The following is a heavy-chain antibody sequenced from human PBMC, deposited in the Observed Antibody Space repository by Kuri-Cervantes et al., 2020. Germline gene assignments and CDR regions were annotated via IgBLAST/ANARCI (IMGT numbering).Heavy chain of an antibody. CDR3: AKDSDSGSGSYYYGMAV. V-gene: IGHV3-21*04. CDR2: ISSSSSYI. Sequence: GGSLRLSCAASGFTFSSYSMNWVRQAPGKGLEWVSSISSSSSYIYYADSVKGRFTISRDNAKNSLYLQMNSLRAEDTALYYCAKDSDSGSGSYYYGMAVWGQGTTVTVSS. J-gene: IGHJ6*02. CDR1: GFTFSSYS. D-gene: IGHD3-10*01.